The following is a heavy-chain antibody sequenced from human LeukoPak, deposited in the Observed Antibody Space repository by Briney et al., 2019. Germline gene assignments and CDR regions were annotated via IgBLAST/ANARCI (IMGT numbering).Heavy chain of an antibody. D-gene: IGHD4-11*01. CDR1: GFTFSSYS. Sequence: GGSLRLSCAASGFTFSSYSMHWVRQAPGKGLEWVAFLQNDGSDKYLADSVKGRFTISRDNSKNTLFLQMNSLRADDTAVYYCVRDSIRQQLYYFDHWGQGTLVTVSS. V-gene: IGHV3-30*02. CDR2: LQNDGSDK. J-gene: IGHJ4*02. CDR3: VRDSIRQQLYYFDH.